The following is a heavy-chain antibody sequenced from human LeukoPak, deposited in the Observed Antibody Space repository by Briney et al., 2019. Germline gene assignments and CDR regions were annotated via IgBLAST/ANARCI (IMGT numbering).Heavy chain of an antibody. J-gene: IGHJ4*02. CDR3: ARGGVAMATTCPDDY. CDR2: ISYDGSNK. V-gene: IGHV3-30-3*01. D-gene: IGHD5-18*01. Sequence: GGSLRLSCAASGFTFSSYAMHWVRQAPGKGLEWVAVISYDGSNKYYADSVKGRFTISRDNSKNTLYLQMNSLRAEDTAVYYCARGGVAMATTCPDDYWGQGTLVTVSS. CDR1: GFTFSSYA.